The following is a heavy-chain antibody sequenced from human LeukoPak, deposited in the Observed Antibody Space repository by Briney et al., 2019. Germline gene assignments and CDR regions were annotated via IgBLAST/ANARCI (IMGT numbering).Heavy chain of an antibody. CDR2: ISTYNGNT. Sequence: ASVKVSCNSSGYSFTTYGSTWVRQAPGQGLEWMGWISTYNGNTNYAQKLQGRVTITTDASTTTAHMALRSLRSADTAMYYCARDRMDPGTYFDYWGQGTLVTVSS. D-gene: IGHD3-10*01. CDR3: ARDRMDPGTYFDY. J-gene: IGHJ4*02. V-gene: IGHV1-18*01. CDR1: GYSFTTYG.